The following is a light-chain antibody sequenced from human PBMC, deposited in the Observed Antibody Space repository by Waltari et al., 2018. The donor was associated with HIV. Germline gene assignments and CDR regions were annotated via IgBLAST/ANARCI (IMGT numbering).Light chain of an antibody. CDR1: QSSSTY. CDR2: DAS. Sequence: IVLTQSPAPLSLSPGERATLSCRASQSSSTYLAWYQQKPGQAPRLLIYDASNRATGIPARFSGSGSGTDVTLTISSLEPEDFAVDYCQQRSNWPIFTFGPGTKVDIK. CDR3: QQRSNWPIFT. V-gene: IGKV3-11*01. J-gene: IGKJ3*01.